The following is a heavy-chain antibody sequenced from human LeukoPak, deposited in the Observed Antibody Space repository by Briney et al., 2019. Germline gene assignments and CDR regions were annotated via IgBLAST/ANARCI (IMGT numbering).Heavy chain of an antibody. CDR2: IYSSGTT. V-gene: IGHV4-4*07. D-gene: IGHD2-2*01. CDR3: AREVPAAITVVDV. Sequence: SETPSLTCTVSGGSITIYYWSWIRQPAGKGLEWIGRIYSSGTTNYNPSLKSRVTISVDKSKNQLSLNLTSVTAADTAVYYCAREVPAAITVVDVWGKGTTVTVSS. CDR1: GGSITIYY. J-gene: IGHJ6*04.